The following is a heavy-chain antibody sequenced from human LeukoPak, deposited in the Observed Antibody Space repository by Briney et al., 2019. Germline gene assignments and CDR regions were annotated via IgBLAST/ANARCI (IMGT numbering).Heavy chain of an antibody. D-gene: IGHD2-21*02. J-gene: IGHJ6*02. CDR1: GYSFTSYW. CDR3: ATQGAYCGGDCYSALYYYYGMDV. V-gene: IGHV5-10-1*01. Sequence: GESLKICCKGSGYSFTSYWISWVRQMPGKGLEWMGRIDPSDSYTYYSPSFQGHVTISADKSISTAYLQWSSLKASDTAMYYCATQGAYCGGDCYSALYYYYGMDVWGQGTTVTVSS. CDR2: IDPSDSYT.